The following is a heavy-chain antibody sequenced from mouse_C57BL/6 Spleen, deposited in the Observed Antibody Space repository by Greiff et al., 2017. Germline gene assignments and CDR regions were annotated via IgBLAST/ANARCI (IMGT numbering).Heavy chain of an antibody. V-gene: IGHV1-55*01. CDR1: GYTFTSYW. D-gene: IGHD1-1*01. CDR2: IYPGSGSP. J-gene: IGHJ2*01. Sequence: QVQLQQPGAELVKPGASVKMSCKASGYTFTSYWITWVKQRPGQGLEWIGDIYPGSGSPNYNEKFKSKATLTVDTSSSTAYMQLSSLTSEDSAVYYCARITTGGDYFDYWGQGTTLTVSS. CDR3: ARITTGGDYFDY.